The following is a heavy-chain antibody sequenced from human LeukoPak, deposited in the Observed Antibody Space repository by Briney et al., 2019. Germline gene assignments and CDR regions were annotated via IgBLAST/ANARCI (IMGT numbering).Heavy chain of an antibody. D-gene: IGHD1-26*01. CDR1: GGTFSSYA. J-gene: IGHJ3*02. Sequence: SVKVSCKASGGTFSSYAISWVRQAPGQGLEWMGGIIPIFGTANYAQKFQGRVTITTDESTSTAYMELSSLRSEDTAVYYCAAVGSGSYYMHDAFDIWGQGTMVTVSS. CDR2: IIPIFGTA. CDR3: AAVGSGSYYMHDAFDI. V-gene: IGHV1-69*05.